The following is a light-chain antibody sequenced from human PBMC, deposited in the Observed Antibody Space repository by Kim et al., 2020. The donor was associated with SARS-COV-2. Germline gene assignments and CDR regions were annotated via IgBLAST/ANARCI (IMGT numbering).Light chain of an antibody. CDR3: YSAADNNLV. CDR2: KDS. V-gene: IGLV3-27*01. J-gene: IGLJ3*02. Sequence: VSPGQTARITCAGDVLAKKYARWFQQKPGQAPVRVSYKDSEQPSGIPERFSGSSSGTTVTLTNSGAQVEDEADYYCYSAADNNLVFGGGTQLTVL. CDR1: VLAKKY.